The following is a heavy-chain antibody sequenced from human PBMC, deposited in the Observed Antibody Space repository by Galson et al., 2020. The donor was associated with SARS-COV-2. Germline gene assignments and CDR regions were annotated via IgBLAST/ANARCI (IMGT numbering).Heavy chain of an antibody. Sequence: GGSLRLSCTASGFIFNDYAMSWVRQAPGKGLEWVSAISANSVYTFYGDSVRGRSTISRDNSKNTLYLELSSLRGDDTAVYYCVKKVVVVAAFDAFDMWGQGTMVSVSS. V-gene: IGHV3-23*01. J-gene: IGHJ3*02. CDR2: ISANSVYT. CDR1: GFIFNDYA. D-gene: IGHD2-15*01. CDR3: VKKVVVVAAFDAFDM.